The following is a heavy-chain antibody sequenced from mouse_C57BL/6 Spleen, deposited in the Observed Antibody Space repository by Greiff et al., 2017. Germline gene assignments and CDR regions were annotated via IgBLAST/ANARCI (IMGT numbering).Heavy chain of an antibody. J-gene: IGHJ2*01. CDR3: ARSWRNYDYFDY. Sequence: QVQLQQSGPELVKPGASVKISCKASGYAFSSSWMNWVKQRPGKGLGWIGRIYPGDGDTNSNGKFKGKDTLTADKSSSTAYMQLSSLTSEDSAVYFCARSWRNYDYFDYWGQGTTLTVSS. V-gene: IGHV1-82*01. CDR1: GYAFSSSW. CDR2: IYPGDGDT. D-gene: IGHD2-1*01.